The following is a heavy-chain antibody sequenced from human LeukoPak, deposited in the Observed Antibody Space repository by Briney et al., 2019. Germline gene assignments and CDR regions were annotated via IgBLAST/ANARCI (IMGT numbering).Heavy chain of an antibody. Sequence: GGSLRLSCAASGFTFSSYWMSWVRQAPGKGLEWVANIKQDGSEKHYVDSVKGRFTISRDNAKNSLYLQMNSLRAEDTAVYYCASGIVGAVFDYWGQGTLVTVSS. CDR2: IKQDGSEK. J-gene: IGHJ4*02. D-gene: IGHD1-26*01. V-gene: IGHV3-7*01. CDR1: GFTFSSYW. CDR3: ASGIVGAVFDY.